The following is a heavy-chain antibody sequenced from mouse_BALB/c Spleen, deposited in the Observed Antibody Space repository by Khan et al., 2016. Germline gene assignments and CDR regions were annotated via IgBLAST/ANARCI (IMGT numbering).Heavy chain of an antibody. J-gene: IGHJ3*01. D-gene: IGHD2-12*01. V-gene: IGHV2-6-7*01. CDR1: GFSLTGYG. Sequence: QVQLKESGPGLVAPSQSLSITCTVSGFSLTGYGVNWVRQPPGKGLEWLGKIWAAGRTDPNSVLKPRVSTSKDNSKSQVVLKMNSLQTDYTANCYCSSDYDGFAYWGQVTLVIVSA. CDR2: IWAAGRT. CDR3: SSDYDGFAY.